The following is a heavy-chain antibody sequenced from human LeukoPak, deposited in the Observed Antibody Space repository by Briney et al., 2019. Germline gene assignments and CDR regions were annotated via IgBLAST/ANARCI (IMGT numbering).Heavy chain of an antibody. Sequence: SETLSLTCTVSGGSISSYYWSWIRQPPGKGLEWLGYIYYSGNTEYKPSLKSRVAMSVDTSKNQFSLRLSSVTAADTAVYYCARSTGSTMFIDYWGQGTLVTVSS. D-gene: IGHD3-10*02. J-gene: IGHJ4*02. V-gene: IGHV4-59*01. CDR2: IYYSGNT. CDR3: ARSTGSTMFIDY. CDR1: GGSISSYY.